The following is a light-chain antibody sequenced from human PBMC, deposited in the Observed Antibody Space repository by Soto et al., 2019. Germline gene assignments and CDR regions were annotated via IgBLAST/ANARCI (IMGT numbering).Light chain of an antibody. V-gene: IGKV1-5*03. J-gene: IGKJ5*01. CDR1: QTISSW. Sequence: DIQMTQSPSALSASVGDRVTITCRASQTISSWLAWYQQKPGEAPRLLIYQASSLETEVPSRFSGNGSGTEFTLTISSLQPDDFATYYCQQYNTYSTFGQGTRLEIK. CDR2: QAS. CDR3: QQYNTYST.